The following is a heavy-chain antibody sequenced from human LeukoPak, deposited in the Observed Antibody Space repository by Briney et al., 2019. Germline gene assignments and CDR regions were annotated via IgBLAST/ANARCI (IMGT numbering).Heavy chain of an antibody. V-gene: IGHV7-4-1*02. D-gene: IGHD2-15*01. CDR2: INTNTGNP. CDR3: ARARGGYCSGGSCSRRLGMDV. J-gene: IGHJ6*02. CDR1: GYTFTSYG. Sequence: GASVKVSCTASGYTFTSYGISWVRQAPGQGLEWMGWINTNTGNPTYAQGFTGRFVFSLDTSVSTAYLQISSLKAEDTAVYYCARARGGYCSGGSCSRRLGMDVWGQGTTVTVSS.